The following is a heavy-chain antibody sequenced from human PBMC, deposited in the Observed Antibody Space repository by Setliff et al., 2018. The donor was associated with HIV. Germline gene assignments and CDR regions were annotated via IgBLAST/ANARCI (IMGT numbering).Heavy chain of an antibody. J-gene: IGHJ6*02. CDR3: ARDARLSGSYYGMDV. CDR2: IYTSGST. Sequence: KPSETLSLTCTVSGGSISSGSYYWSWIRQPAGKGLEWIGRIYTSGSTNYNPSLKSRVTISVDTSKNQFSLKLSSVTAADTAVYYCARDARLSGSYYGMDVWGQGTTVTVS. V-gene: IGHV4-61*02. D-gene: IGHD1-26*01. CDR1: GGSISSGSYY.